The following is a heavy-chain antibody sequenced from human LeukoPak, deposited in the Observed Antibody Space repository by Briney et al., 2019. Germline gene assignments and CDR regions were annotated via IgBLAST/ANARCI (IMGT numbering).Heavy chain of an antibody. D-gene: IGHD2-2*01. J-gene: IGHJ6*02. CDR1: GVSVSSGSYY. V-gene: IGHV4-61*01. Sequence: SETLSLTCTVSGVSVSSGSYYWSWIRQPPGKGLEWIGCIYYSGSTNYNPSLKSRVTISVDTSKNQFSLKLSSVTAADTAVYYCARVPGYCSSTSCYYYYGMDVWGQGTTVTVSS. CDR3: ARVPGYCSSTSCYYYYGMDV. CDR2: IYYSGST.